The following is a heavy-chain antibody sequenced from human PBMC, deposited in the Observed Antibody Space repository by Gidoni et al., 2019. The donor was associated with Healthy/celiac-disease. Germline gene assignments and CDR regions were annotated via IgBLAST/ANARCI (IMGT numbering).Heavy chain of an antibody. CDR1: GYPFTGYY. CDR2: INPNSGGT. V-gene: IGHV1-2*02. D-gene: IGHD3-16*01. CDR3: ARGSPTYDYVWGPLSWFDP. J-gene: IGHJ5*02. Sequence: QVQLVQSGAEVKKPGASVKVSCKASGYPFTGYYMHWVRQAPVQGLEWMVWINPNSGGTNYAQKFQGRVTMTRDTSISTAYMELSRLRSDDTAVYYCARGSPTYDYVWGPLSWFDPWGQGTLVTVSS.